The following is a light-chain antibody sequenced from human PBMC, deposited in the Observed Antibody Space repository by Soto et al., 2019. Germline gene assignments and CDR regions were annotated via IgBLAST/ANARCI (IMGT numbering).Light chain of an antibody. CDR2: RSN. V-gene: IGLV1-47*01. J-gene: IGLJ2*01. CDR1: SSNIGSNY. Sequence: QSVLSQPPSASGTPGQRVTVSCSGSSSNIGSNYVYWYQQLPSTAPKLLLYRSNQRPSGVPDRFTGSKSGTSASLVISGLRSEDEADYLCAAWDDSLGGVLFDGGTQLTVL. CDR3: AAWDDSLGGVL.